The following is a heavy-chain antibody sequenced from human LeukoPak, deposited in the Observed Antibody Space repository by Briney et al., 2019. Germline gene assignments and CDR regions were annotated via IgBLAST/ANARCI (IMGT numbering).Heavy chain of an antibody. V-gene: IGHV3-53*01. D-gene: IGHD6-13*01. Sequence: QPGGSLRLSCAASGFTVSSNYMTWVRQAPGKGLEWVSVVYTGGSTYSADSVKGRFTISRDNSKNTLYLQMNSLRAEDTAVYYCARGLAAAGLYFDYWGQGTLVTVSS. CDR1: GFTVSSNY. J-gene: IGHJ4*02. CDR3: ARGLAAAGLYFDY. CDR2: VYTGGST.